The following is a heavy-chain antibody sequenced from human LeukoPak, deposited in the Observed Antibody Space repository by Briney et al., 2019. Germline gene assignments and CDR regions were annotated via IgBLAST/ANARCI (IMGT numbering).Heavy chain of an antibody. CDR1: GGTFSSYT. D-gene: IGHD6-6*01. Sequence: SVKVSCKASGGTFSSYTISWVRQAPGQGLEWMGRIIPILGIANYAQKFQGRGTITADKSTSTAYMELSSLRSEDTAVYYCARDSSSGGFDYWGQGTLVTVSS. CDR3: ARDSSSGGFDY. CDR2: IIPILGIA. J-gene: IGHJ4*02. V-gene: IGHV1-69*04.